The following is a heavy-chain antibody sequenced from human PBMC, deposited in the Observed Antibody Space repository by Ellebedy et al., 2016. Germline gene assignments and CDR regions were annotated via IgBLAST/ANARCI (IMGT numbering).Heavy chain of an antibody. CDR2: IYPGDYDT. CDR3: ARSGVLDL. J-gene: IGHJ2*01. V-gene: IGHV5-51*01. CDR1: GYNFASYW. D-gene: IGHD2-8*01. Sequence: KVSXXGSGYNFASYWIGWVRQMPGKGLEWMGIIYPGDYDTRYSPSFQGHVTISADKSISTAYLQWSSLKASDTAMYYCARSGVLDLWGRGTLVTVSS.